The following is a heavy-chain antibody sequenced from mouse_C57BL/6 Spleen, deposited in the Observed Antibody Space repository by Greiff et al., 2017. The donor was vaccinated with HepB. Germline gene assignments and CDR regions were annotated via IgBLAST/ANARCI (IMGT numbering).Heavy chain of an antibody. V-gene: IGHV3-6*01. CDR1: GYSITSGYY. Sequence: EVQRVESGPGLVKPSQSLSLTCSVTGYSITSGYYWNWIRQFPGNKLEWMGYISYDGSNNYNPSLKNRISITRDTSKNQFFLKLNSVTTEDTATYYCARELRLQGYFDYWGQGTTLTVSS. CDR2: ISYDGSN. CDR3: ARELRLQGYFDY. D-gene: IGHD3-2*02. J-gene: IGHJ2*01.